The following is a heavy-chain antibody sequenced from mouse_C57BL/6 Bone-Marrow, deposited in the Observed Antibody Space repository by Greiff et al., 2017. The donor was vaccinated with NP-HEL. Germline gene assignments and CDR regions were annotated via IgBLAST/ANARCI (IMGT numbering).Heavy chain of an antibody. Sequence: QVQLQQPGAELVKPGASVTLSCKASGYTFTSYWMHWVKQRPGQGLEWIGMIHPNSGSTNYNEKFKSKATLTVDKSSSTAYMQLSSLTSEDSAVYYCARRIYYAAWFAYWGQGTLVTVSA. CDR3: ARRIYYAAWFAY. CDR1: GYTFTSYW. CDR2: IHPNSGST. D-gene: IGHD2-1*01. J-gene: IGHJ3*01. V-gene: IGHV1-64*01.